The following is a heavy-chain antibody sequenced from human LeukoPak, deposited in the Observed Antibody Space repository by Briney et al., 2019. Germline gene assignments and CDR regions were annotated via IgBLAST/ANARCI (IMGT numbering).Heavy chain of an antibody. Sequence: QSGGSLRLSCAASGFTFSDYYMSWIRQAPGKGLEWVANIKQDGSEKYYVDSVKGRLTISRDNAKNSLYLQMNSLRAEDTAVYYCARDFSMTRITGTKDWFDPWGQGTLVTVSS. CDR1: GFTFSDYY. J-gene: IGHJ5*02. V-gene: IGHV3-7*01. CDR2: IKQDGSEK. CDR3: ARDFSMTRITGTKDWFDP. D-gene: IGHD1-7*01.